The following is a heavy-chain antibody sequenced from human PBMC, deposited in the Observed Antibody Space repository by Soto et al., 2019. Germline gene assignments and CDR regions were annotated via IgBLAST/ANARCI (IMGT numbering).Heavy chain of an antibody. CDR1: GSTFTSYG. CDR2: ISAYNGNT. V-gene: IGHV1-18*01. D-gene: IGHD6-6*01. CDR3: ARWDEYSSSCDY. Sequence: ASVTVSCTASGSTFTSYGISWVRQAPGHGLEWMGWISAYNGNTNYAQKLQGRVTMTTDTSTSTAYMELRSLRSDDTAVYYCARWDEYSSSCDYWGQGTLVTVSS. J-gene: IGHJ4*02.